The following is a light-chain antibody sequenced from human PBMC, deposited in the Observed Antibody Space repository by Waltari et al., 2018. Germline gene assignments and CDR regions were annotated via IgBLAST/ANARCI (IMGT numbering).Light chain of an antibody. V-gene: IGLV2-11*01. CDR3: CSHAGSDTFWV. J-gene: IGLJ3*02. CDR1: SSDVGGIDF. Sequence: QSALTQPRSVSGPPGQSVTISCTGTSSDVGGIDFLSWYQQHPGQAPKLIMYYVSQRPSGVPDRFSGSKSGNTASLTITGLQAEDEAEYYCCSHAGSDTFWVFGGGTKVTVL. CDR2: YVS.